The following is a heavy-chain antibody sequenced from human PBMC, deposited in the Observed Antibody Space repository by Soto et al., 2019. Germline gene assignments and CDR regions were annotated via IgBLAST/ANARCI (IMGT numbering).Heavy chain of an antibody. J-gene: IGHJ4*02. CDR2: ISDSGERT. D-gene: IGHD5-18*01. CDR3: AKGVSQYTPLALCDY. V-gene: IGHV3-23*01. CDR1: GFTFSSHA. Sequence: EVQLLESGGGLVQPGGSLRLSCVASGFTFSSHAMSWVRQAPGKGLEWVSTISDSGERTYSTDAVKGPFTISRDNSRNNVYLQMNRVRVEDTAVYYCAKGVSQYTPLALCDYWGRGTLVTVSS.